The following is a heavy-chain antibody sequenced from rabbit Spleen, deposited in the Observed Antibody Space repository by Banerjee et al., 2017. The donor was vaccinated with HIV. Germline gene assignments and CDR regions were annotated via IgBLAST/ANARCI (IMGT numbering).Heavy chain of an antibody. CDR3: ARGANAVAYNSNL. V-gene: IGHV1S40*01. D-gene: IGHD6-1*01. J-gene: IGHJ4*01. CDR1: GFDFSSDA. Sequence: QSLEESGGDLVQPEGSLTLTCKVSGFDFSSDAMCWVRQAPGKGLEWISCIAGSSSDFTYSATWAKGRFTIAITSSTTVTLQMTSLTAADTATYFCARGANAVAYNSNLWGQGTLVTVS. CDR2: IAGSSSDFT.